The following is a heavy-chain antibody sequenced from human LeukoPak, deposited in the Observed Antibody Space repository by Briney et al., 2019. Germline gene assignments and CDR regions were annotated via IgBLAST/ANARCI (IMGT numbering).Heavy chain of an antibody. CDR2: INHSGST. V-gene: IGHV4-34*01. D-gene: IGHD2-15*01. CDR3: ARGPKLSY. J-gene: IGHJ4*02. Sequence: SETLSLTCTVSGGSISSYYWSWIRQPPGKGLEWIGEINHSGSTNYNPSLKSRVTISVDTSKNQFSLKLSSVTAADTAVYYCARGPKLSYWGQGTLVTVSS. CDR1: GGSISSYY.